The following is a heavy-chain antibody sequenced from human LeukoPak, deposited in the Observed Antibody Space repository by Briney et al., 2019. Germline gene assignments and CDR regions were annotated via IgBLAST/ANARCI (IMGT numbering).Heavy chain of an antibody. CDR1: GDTFSNYA. Sequence: SVKVSCKASGDTFSNYAISWVRQAPGQGLEWVGRIIPSLGTPNYAQKFQGRVTITADRSTTTAYMELSSLRFEDTAVYYCARAGSSRFSVPYHFYYWGQGTPVTVSS. J-gene: IGHJ4*02. CDR3: ARAGSSRFSVPYHFYY. CDR2: IIPSLGTP. D-gene: IGHD6-13*01. V-gene: IGHV1-69*04.